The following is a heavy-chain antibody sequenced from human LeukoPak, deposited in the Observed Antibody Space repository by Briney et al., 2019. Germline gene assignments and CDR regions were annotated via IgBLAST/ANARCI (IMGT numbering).Heavy chain of an antibody. CDR1: GFTFSSYR. Sequence: PGGSLRLSCAASGFTFSSYRMHWVRQAPGKGLVWVSRINSDGSSTSYADSVKGRFTISRDNAKYSLYLQMDSLRAEDTAVYYCARLSGGYYDIDYWGQGTLVTVSS. CDR3: ARLSGGYYDIDY. J-gene: IGHJ4*02. D-gene: IGHD3-22*01. V-gene: IGHV3-74*01. CDR2: INSDGSST.